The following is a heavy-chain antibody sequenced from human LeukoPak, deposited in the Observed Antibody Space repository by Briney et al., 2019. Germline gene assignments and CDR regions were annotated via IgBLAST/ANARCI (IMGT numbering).Heavy chain of an antibody. CDR1: GGTFSSYA. J-gene: IGHJ6*02. CDR3: VRSPYANYYYYGMDV. CDR2: IIPIFGTA. V-gene: IGHV1-69*13. Sequence: SMKVSCKASGGTFSSYAISWVRQAPGQGLEWMGGIIPIFGTANYAQKFQGRVTITADESTSTAYMELSSLRSEDTAVYYCVRSPYANYYYYGMDVWGQGTTVTVSS. D-gene: IGHD2-8*01.